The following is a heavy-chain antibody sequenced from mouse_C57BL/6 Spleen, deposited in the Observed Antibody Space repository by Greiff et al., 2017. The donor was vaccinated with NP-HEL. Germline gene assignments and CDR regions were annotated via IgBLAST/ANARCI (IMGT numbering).Heavy chain of an antibody. J-gene: IGHJ4*01. CDR1: GYTFTSYW. Sequence: QVQLQQPGAELVKPGASVKLSCKASGYTFTSYWMQWVKQRPGQGLEWIGEIDPSDSYTNYYQKFKGKATLTVDTSSSTAYMQLSSLTSEDSAVYYCARREVYDGYFYAMDYWGQGTSVTVSS. CDR3: ARREVYDGYFYAMDY. CDR2: IDPSDSYT. D-gene: IGHD2-3*01. V-gene: IGHV1-50*01.